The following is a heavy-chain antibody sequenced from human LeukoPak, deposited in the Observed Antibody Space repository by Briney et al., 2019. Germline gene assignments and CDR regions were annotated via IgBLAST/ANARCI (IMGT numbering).Heavy chain of an antibody. Sequence: SETLSLTCAVSGGSISSGGYSWSWIRQPLGKGLEWIGYIYHSGSTYYNPSLKSRVTISVDRSKNQFSLKLSSVTAADTAVYYCARGTWYYGSGSNYGMDVWGQGTTVTVSS. CDR2: IYHSGST. CDR3: ARGTWYYGSGSNYGMDV. J-gene: IGHJ6*02. CDR1: GGSISSGGYS. D-gene: IGHD3-10*01. V-gene: IGHV4-30-2*01.